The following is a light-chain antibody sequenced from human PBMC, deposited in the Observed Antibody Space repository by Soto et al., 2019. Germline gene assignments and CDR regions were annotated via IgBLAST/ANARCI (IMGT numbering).Light chain of an antibody. Sequence: EIVLTHSSSTLYLTHKTTATLSFRAIQTIGTTYLAWYPQKPGQAPRLLIFGTSSRATGIPDRFSGSGSGTDFTLSISRLEPEDFAVYYCQQYASSPLLTFGGGTKVDNK. CDR2: GTS. J-gene: IGKJ4*01. CDR1: QTIGTTY. CDR3: QQYASSPLLT. V-gene: IGKV3-20*01.